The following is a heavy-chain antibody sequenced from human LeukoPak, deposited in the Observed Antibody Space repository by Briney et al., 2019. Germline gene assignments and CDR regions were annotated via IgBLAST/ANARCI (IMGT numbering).Heavy chain of an antibody. CDR2: VRGSGSDT. CDR1: GFTFSTYA. V-gene: IGHV3-23*01. CDR3: AKTSRGNSAYDSPFEY. J-gene: IGHJ4*02. Sequence: GGSLRLSCAVSGFTFSTYAMSWVRQAPGKGLEWISGVRGSGSDTYYADSVKGRFTISRDNSKNTLYLQMNSLRAGDTAIYYCAKTSRGNSAYDSPFEYWGQGTLVTVSS. D-gene: IGHD5-12*01.